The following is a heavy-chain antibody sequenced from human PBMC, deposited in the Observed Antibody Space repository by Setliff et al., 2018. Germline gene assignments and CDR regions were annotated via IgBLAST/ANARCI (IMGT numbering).Heavy chain of an antibody. D-gene: IGHD1-26*01. CDR1: RASVTSYY. V-gene: IGHV4-4*07. CDR2: TSTGGGS. CDR3: ARGGVLGPNTRWFDP. Sequence: SETLSLTCTVSRASVTSYYWNWIRQPAGKGLEWIGRTSTGGGSNYNPSLKSRVIMSVDPSRNQFSLRLNSVTAADTAIYYCARGGVLGPNTRWFDPWGQGILVTVS. J-gene: IGHJ5*02.